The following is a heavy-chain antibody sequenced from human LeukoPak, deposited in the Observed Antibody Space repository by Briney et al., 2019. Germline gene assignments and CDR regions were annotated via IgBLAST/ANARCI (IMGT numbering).Heavy chain of an antibody. CDR3: AKDREMATITGYFQH. V-gene: IGHV3-9*01. Sequence: GGSLRLSCAASGFTFDDYAMHWVRQAPGKGLEWVSGISWNSGSIGYADSVKSRFTISRDNAKNSLYLQMNSLRAEDTALYYCAKDREMATITGYFQHWGQGTLVTVSS. CDR1: GFTFDDYA. CDR2: ISWNSGSI. D-gene: IGHD5-24*01. J-gene: IGHJ1*01.